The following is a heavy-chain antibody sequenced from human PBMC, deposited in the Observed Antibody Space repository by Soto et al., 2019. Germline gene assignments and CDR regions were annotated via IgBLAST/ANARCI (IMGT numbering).Heavy chain of an antibody. D-gene: IGHD6-19*01. Sequence: SVKVSCKASGGTFSSYAISWVRQAPGQGLEWMGGIIPIFGTANYAQKFQGRVTITADKSTSTAYMELSSLRSGDTAVYYCARDASTGYSSYFDYWGQGTLVTVSS. CDR1: GGTFSSYA. J-gene: IGHJ4*02. CDR3: ARDASTGYSSYFDY. CDR2: IIPIFGTA. V-gene: IGHV1-69*06.